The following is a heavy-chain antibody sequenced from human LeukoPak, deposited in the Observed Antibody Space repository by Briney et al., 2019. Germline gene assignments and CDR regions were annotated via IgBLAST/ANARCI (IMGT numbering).Heavy chain of an antibody. D-gene: IGHD2-2*01. CDR2: IDHSGST. V-gene: IGHV4-38-2*02. J-gene: IGHJ6*03. Sequence: PSETLSLTSTVSGYSISSGYYWGWIPQPPGKGLEGIGSIDHSGSTNHNPPLKSRGTVSVDTSKNQCSLKLSSVTAADTAVYYCARVPHCTSTSCYVGGYHMDVWGKGTTVTVSS. CDR3: ARVPHCTSTSCYVGGYHMDV. CDR1: GYSISSGYY.